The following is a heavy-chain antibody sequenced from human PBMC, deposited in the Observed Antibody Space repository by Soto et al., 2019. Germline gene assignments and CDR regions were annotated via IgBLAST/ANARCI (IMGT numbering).Heavy chain of an antibody. Sequence: GGSLRLSCAASGFTFSSYSMNWVRQAPGKGLEWVSYISSNSSTIYYADSVKGRFTISRDNAKNSLYLQMNSLRAEDTAVYYCARDLGSSWYPEYFQHWGQGTLVTVSS. D-gene: IGHD6-13*01. V-gene: IGHV3-48*01. J-gene: IGHJ1*01. CDR2: ISSNSSTI. CDR3: ARDLGSSWYPEYFQH. CDR1: GFTFSSYS.